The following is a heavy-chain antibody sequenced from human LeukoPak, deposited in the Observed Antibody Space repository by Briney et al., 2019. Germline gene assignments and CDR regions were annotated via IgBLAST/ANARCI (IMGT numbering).Heavy chain of an antibody. CDR3: ARGGTDYHGSRGYFDF. Sequence: PSETLSLTCAVYGGSFSGYYWSWIRQPPGKGLEWVGEINYSGSTNYNPSLKSRVTISVDTSKNQSSLKLTSVTAADPPVFSCARGGTDYHGSRGYFDFWGQGTLVTVSS. J-gene: IGHJ4*02. V-gene: IGHV4-34*01. D-gene: IGHD3-22*01. CDR1: GGSFSGYY. CDR2: INYSGST.